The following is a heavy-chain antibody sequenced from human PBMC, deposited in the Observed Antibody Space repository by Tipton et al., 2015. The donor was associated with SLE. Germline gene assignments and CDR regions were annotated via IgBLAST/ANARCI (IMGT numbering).Heavy chain of an antibody. CDR2: INPNSGDT. J-gene: IGHJ4*02. CDR1: GYTFTAYY. Sequence: QSGAEVKKPGASVKVSCKASGYTFTAYYMYWVRQAPGQGLEWMGRINPNSGDTDSARKFRGRVTMTRDTSNTTAYMELRSLRSADTAVYYCARGPMMAVGDFDYWGQGTLVTVSS. V-gene: IGHV1-2*06. D-gene: IGHD3-16*01. CDR3: ARGPMMAVGDFDY.